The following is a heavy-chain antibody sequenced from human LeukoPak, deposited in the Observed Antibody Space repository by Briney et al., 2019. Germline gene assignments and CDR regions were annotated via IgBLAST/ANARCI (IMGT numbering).Heavy chain of an antibody. V-gene: IGHV3-23*01. Sequence: PGGSLRLSCVNSGFSFSTYDMSWVRQAPGKGLEWVSGITANTRGSITYYADSVKGRFTISRDSSKDTLYLQMNSLRAEDTAVYFCARGGYFSFDYWGQGTLVTVSS. CDR1: GFSFSTYD. J-gene: IGHJ4*02. D-gene: IGHD2/OR15-2a*01. CDR3: ARGGYFSFDY. CDR2: ITANTRGSIT.